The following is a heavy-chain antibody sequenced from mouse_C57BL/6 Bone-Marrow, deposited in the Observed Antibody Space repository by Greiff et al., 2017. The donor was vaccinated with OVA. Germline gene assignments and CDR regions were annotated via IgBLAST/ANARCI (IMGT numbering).Heavy chain of an antibody. CDR1: GYTFTSYW. J-gene: IGHJ3*01. V-gene: IGHV1-74*01. Sequence: QVQLQQPGAELVKPGASVKVSCKASGYTFTSYWMHWVKQRPGQGLEWIGRIHPSDSVTNYNQKFTGKATLTVAKSSSTAYMQLSRVTAEDAGVYYCASPAWFAYWGKGTLVTVSA. CDR2: IHPSDSVT. CDR3: ASPAWFAY.